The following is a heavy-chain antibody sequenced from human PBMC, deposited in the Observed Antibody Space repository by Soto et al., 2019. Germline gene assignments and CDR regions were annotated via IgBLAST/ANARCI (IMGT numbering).Heavy chain of an antibody. D-gene: IGHD3-10*01. CDR3: ASHYGSGIYYNVDY. V-gene: IGHV4-61*01. CDR1: GGSVMRGFYY. J-gene: IGHJ4*01. Sequence: PSETLSLNCTVSGGSVMRGFYYWTWIRQPPGKGREWIGYINHSGSTNYNPSLQSRVPISLDTSKNQFYLKLSSVTAADTAGYYCASHYGSGIYYNVDYWRQGTLVTVSS. CDR2: INHSGST.